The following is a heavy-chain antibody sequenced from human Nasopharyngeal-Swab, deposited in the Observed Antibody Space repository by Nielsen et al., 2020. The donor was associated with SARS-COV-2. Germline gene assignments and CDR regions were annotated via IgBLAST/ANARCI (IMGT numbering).Heavy chain of an antibody. J-gene: IGHJ6*02. CDR1: GGTFSSYA. CDR2: IIPIFGTA. Sequence: SVKVSCKASGGTFSSYAISWVRQAPGQGLEWMGGIIPIFGTANCAQKFQGRVTITADESTSTAYMELSSLRSEDTAVYYCARDPGIGYGMDVWGQGTTVTVSS. D-gene: IGHD6-13*01. V-gene: IGHV1-69*13. CDR3: ARDPGIGYGMDV.